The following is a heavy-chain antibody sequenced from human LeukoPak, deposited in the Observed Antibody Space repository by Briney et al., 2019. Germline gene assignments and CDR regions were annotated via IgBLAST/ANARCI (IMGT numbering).Heavy chain of an antibody. D-gene: IGHD3-22*01. CDR2: IKQDGSEK. Sequence: GGSLRLSCAASGFTFSSYWMSWVRQAPGKGLEWVANIKQDGSEKYYVDSVKGRFTISRDNAKNSLYLQINSLRAEDTAVYYCARDLGSGSSGYDLWGQGTLVTVSS. CDR1: GFTFSSYW. V-gene: IGHV3-7*01. CDR3: ARDLGSGSSGYDL. J-gene: IGHJ4*02.